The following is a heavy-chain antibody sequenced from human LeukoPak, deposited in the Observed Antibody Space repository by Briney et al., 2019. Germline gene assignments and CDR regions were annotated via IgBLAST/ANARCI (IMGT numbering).Heavy chain of an antibody. J-gene: IGHJ2*01. CDR1: GGSISSYY. D-gene: IGHD4-23*01. V-gene: IGHV4-4*07. CDR3: ARGYRLHCGGNSGGYWYFDL. CDR2: IYTSGST. Sequence: SETLSLTCTVSGGSISSYYWSWIRQPAGKGLEWIGRIYTSGSTNYNPSLKSRVTMSVDTSKNQFSLKLSSVTAADTAVYYCARGYRLHCGGNSGGYWYFDLWGRGTLVTVSS.